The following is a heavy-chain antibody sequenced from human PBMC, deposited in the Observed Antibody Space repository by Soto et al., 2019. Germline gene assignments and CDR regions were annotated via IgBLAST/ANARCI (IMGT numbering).Heavy chain of an antibody. Sequence: ASVKVSCKASGYTFTGYYMHWVRQAPGQGLEWMGWINPNSGGTNYAQKFQGWATMTRDTSISTAYMELSRLRSDDTAVYYCARALRGYSYGYDHHYRLADRGQGTTVPVSS. CDR2: INPNSGGT. J-gene: IGHJ6*02. D-gene: IGHD5-18*01. CDR3: ARALRGYSYGYDHHYRLAD. CDR1: GYTFTGYY. V-gene: IGHV1-2*04.